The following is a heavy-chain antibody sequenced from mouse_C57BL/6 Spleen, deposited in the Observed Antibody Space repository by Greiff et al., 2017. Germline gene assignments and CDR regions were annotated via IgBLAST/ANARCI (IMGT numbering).Heavy chain of an antibody. D-gene: IGHD1-1*01. CDR3: TQGSSYDAY. J-gene: IGHJ3*01. CDR2: IDPVDGDT. CDR1: GFNIKDYY. V-gene: IGHV14-1*01. Sequence: EVQLHQSGAELVRPGASVTLPCTASGFNIKDYYMHWVKQRPDQGLAWIGRIDPVDGDTEYAPKFQGKATMTADTSSYTAYLQLSCLTAEDTAVYYCTQGSSYDAYWGQGTLGTVSA.